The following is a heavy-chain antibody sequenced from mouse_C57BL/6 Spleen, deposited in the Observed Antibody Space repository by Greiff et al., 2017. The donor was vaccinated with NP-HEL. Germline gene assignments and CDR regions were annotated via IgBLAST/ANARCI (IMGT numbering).Heavy chain of an antibody. D-gene: IGHD1-1*01. V-gene: IGHV1-7*01. J-gene: IGHJ4*01. CDR2: INPSSGYT. CDR3: ARWGYGSLNAMDY. CDR1: GYTFTSYW. Sequence: QVHVKQSGAELAKPGASVKLSCKASGYTFTSYWMHWVKQRPGQGLEWIGYINPSSGYTKYNQKFKDKATLTADKSSSTAYMQLSSLTYEDSAVYYCARWGYGSLNAMDYWGQGTSVTVSS.